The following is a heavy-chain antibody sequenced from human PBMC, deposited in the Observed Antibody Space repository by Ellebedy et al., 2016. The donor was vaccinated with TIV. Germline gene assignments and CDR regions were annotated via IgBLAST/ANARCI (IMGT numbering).Heavy chain of an antibody. D-gene: IGHD3-10*01. Sequence: GESLKISCAASGFIFTSYWMNWVRQAPGKGLEWVANIKEDGSEKYYVDSVKGRFTISRDNPKNSVFLQMNSLSPEDTAVYYCSREARITLIRGVTGWFDTWGQGTLVSVSS. CDR2: IKEDGSEK. V-gene: IGHV3-7*03. J-gene: IGHJ5*02. CDR1: GFIFTSYW. CDR3: SREARITLIRGVTGWFDT.